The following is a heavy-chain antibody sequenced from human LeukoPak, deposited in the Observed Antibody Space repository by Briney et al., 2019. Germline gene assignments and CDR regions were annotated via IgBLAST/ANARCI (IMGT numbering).Heavy chain of an antibody. D-gene: IGHD4-17*01. V-gene: IGHV4-59*01. Sequence: PPETLSLTCTVSGGSISNYYWNWIRQPPGKGLEWIGYLYYSGTTSYNPSLKSRVTISIDTSKNQFSLNLTSVTAADTAVYYCARGRTLRGGDDYWGQGTLVTVSS. CDR3: ARGRTLRGGDDY. CDR2: LYYSGTT. J-gene: IGHJ4*02. CDR1: GGSISNYY.